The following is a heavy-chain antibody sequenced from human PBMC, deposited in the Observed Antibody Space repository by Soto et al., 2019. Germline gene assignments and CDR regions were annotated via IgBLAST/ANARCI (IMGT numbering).Heavy chain of an antibody. CDR1: GYIFSDYG. J-gene: IGHJ3*02. Sequence: QVQLVQSGAEVKKPGASVKVSCKSSGYIFSDYGITWVRQAPGQGLEWMGWISAYNGNTDYAQKFQDRLTLAKDISMSTAYMELRSLRSDYSSSYYCAMPETFPDNLDIWGQGTMVTVSS. CDR3: AMPETFPDNLDI. V-gene: IGHV1-18*01. CDR2: ISAYNGNT. D-gene: IGHD3-16*01.